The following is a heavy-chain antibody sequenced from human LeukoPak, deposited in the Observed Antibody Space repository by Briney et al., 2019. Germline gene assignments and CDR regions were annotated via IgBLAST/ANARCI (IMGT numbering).Heavy chain of an antibody. J-gene: IGHJ6*02. CDR1: GFTFSNYA. CDR2: ISGGGVST. D-gene: IGHD6-19*01. V-gene: IGHV3-23*01. Sequence: GGSLRLSCVACGFTFSNYAMNWVRQAPGKGMAWVSGISGGGVSTYYTDSVKGRFTISRSNSKNTLYLQMNSLRAEDTAVYYCAKGIAVAGRSLYYYGMDVWGQGTTVTVSS. CDR3: AKGIAVAGRSLYYYGMDV.